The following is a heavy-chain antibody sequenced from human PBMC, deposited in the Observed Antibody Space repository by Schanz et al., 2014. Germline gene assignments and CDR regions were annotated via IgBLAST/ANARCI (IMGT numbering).Heavy chain of an antibody. Sequence: QVQLVQSGAEVKKPGSSVKVSCKASGGTFNSYAVSWVRQAPGQGLEWMGRTIPILNIANYAQKFQGRVTLTADKSTSTAYMELSGLRSEDTAVYYCARSPDYYDSGGYPLGFDFGGQGTLVTVSS. V-gene: IGHV1-69*04. CDR2: TIPILNIA. CDR3: ARSPDYYDSGGYPLGFDF. J-gene: IGHJ4*02. D-gene: IGHD3-22*01. CDR1: GGTFNSYA.